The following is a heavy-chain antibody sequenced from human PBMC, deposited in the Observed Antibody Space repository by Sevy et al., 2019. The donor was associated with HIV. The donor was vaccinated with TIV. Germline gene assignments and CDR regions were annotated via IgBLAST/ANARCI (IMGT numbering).Heavy chain of an antibody. CDR3: ARETWLICDI. D-gene: IGHD6-19*01. CDR2: ISSSSSYI. CDR1: GFTFSSYS. Sequence: GGSLKLSCAASGFTFSSYSMNGVRQAPGKGLEWVSSISSSSSYIYYADSVKGRFTISRDNAKNSLYLKMNSLRAEDTAVYYCARETWLICDIWGQGTMVTVSS. V-gene: IGHV3-21*01. J-gene: IGHJ3*02.